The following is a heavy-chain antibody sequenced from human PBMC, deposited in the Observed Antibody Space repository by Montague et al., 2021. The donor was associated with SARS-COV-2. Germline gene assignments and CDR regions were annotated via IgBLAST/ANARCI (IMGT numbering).Heavy chain of an antibody. CDR3: ASEQYCSGGSCFYDAFDI. CDR1: GFTFSSYE. D-gene: IGHD2-15*01. CDR2: ISSSGSTI. V-gene: IGHV3-48*03. J-gene: IGHJ3*02. Sequence: SLRLSCVASGFTFSSYEMNWVRQAPGKGLEWVSYISSSGSTIYYXDSXKGRFTISRDNAKNSLYLQMNSLRAEDTAVYYCASEQYCSGGSCFYDAFDIWGQGTMVTVSS.